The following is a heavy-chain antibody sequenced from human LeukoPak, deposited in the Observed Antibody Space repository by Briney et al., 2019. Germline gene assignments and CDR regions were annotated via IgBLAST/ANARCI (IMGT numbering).Heavy chain of an antibody. Sequence: SQTLSLTCTVSGGSISSGSYYWSWIRQPAGKGLEWIGRIYSSGSTNHNPSLKSRVTISVDTSKNQFSLKLSSVTAADTAVYYCARGSPILLWFGELLNWFDPWGQGTLVTVSS. CDR3: ARGSPILLWFGELLNWFDP. J-gene: IGHJ5*02. CDR1: GGSISSGSYY. V-gene: IGHV4-61*02. CDR2: IYSSGST. D-gene: IGHD3-10*01.